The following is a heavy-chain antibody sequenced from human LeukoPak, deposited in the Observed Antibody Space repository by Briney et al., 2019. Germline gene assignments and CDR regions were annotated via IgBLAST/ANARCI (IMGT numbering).Heavy chain of an antibody. CDR1: GFTFSTYA. Sequence: GGSLRLSCAASGFTFSTYAMHWVRQAPGKGLEWVGVISYDGSEKYYADFVRGRFTISRDNSKNTLYLQMSSLRSDDMAVYYCAREYSSGWKNWFAPWGQGTLVTVSS. CDR2: ISYDGSEK. J-gene: IGHJ5*02. D-gene: IGHD6-19*01. V-gene: IGHV3-30*04. CDR3: AREYSSGWKNWFAP.